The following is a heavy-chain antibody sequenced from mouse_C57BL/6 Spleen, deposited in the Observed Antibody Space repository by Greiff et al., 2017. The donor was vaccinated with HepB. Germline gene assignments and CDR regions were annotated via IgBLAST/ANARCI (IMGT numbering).Heavy chain of an antibody. CDR3: TTWELEAY. D-gene: IGHD4-1*01. CDR2: IDPENGDT. V-gene: IGHV14-4*01. CDR1: GFNIKDDY. J-gene: IGHJ3*01. Sequence: EVQLQQSGAELVRPGASVKLSCTASGFNIKDDYMHWVKQRPEQGLEWIGWIDPENGDTEYASKFQGKATITADTSSNTAYLQLSSLTSEDTAVYYWTTWELEAYWGQGTLVTVSA.